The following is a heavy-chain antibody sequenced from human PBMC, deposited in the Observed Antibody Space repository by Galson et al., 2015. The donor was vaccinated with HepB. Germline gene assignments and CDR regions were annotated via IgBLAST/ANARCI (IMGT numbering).Heavy chain of an antibody. D-gene: IGHD3-10*01. CDR2: IYWNDDK. CDR1: GFSLSTSGVG. V-gene: IGHV2-5*01. CDR3: AQWYGSADY. J-gene: IGHJ4*02. Sequence: PALVKPTQTLTLTCTFSGFSLSTSGVGVGWIRQPPGKALEWLALIYWNDDKRYSPSLKSRLTITKDTSKNQVVLTMTNMDPVDTATYYCAQWYGSADYWGQGTLVTVSS.